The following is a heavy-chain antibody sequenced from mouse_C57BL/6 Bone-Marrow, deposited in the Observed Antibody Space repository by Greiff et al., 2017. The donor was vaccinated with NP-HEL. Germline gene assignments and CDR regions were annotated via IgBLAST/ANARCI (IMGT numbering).Heavy chain of an antibody. CDR1: GYAFSSSW. CDR2: IYPGDGDT. V-gene: IGHV1-82*01. Sequence: VQLQQSGPELVKPGASVKISCKASGYAFSSSWMNWVKQRPGKGLEWIGRIYPGDGDTNYNGQFKGKATLTADKSSSTAYMQLSSLTSEDSAVYFCARDSNYGWYFDVWGTGTTVTVSS. D-gene: IGHD2-5*01. J-gene: IGHJ1*03. CDR3: ARDSNYGWYFDV.